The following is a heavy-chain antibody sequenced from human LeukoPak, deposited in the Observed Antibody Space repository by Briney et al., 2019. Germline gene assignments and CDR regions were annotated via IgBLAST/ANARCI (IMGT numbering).Heavy chain of an antibody. V-gene: IGHV4-59*01. CDR2: IYYSGST. D-gene: IGHD3-3*01. J-gene: IGHJ4*02. CDR1: GGSISSYY. Sequence: SETLSLTCTVSGGSISSYYWSWIRQPPGKGLEWIGYIYYSGSTNCNPSLKSRVTISVDTSKNQFSLKLSSVTAADTAVYYCARGPDYDFWSGPPDYWGQGTLVTVSS. CDR3: ARGPDYDFWSGPPDY.